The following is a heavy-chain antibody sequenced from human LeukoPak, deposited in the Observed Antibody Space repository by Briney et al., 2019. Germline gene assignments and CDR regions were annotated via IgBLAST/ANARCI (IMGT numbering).Heavy chain of an antibody. CDR2: IGGSGVIT. CDR3: AKARIGAAGSRYFDY. CDR1: GFTFSSYA. V-gene: IGHV3-23*01. D-gene: IGHD6-13*01. J-gene: IGHJ4*02. Sequence: GGSLRLSCAASGFTFSSYAMSWVPRAPGKGLEGVSVIGGSGVITYYADSVKGRFAISRDNSKNTLDLQMNSLRAEDTAVYYCAKARIGAAGSRYFDYWGQGTLVTVSS.